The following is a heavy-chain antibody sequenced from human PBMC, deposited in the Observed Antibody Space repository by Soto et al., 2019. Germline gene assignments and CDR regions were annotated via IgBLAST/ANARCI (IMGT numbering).Heavy chain of an antibody. CDR3: AKALQMATILRQFDY. V-gene: IGHV3-23*01. J-gene: IGHJ4*02. D-gene: IGHD5-12*01. Sequence: EVQLLESGGGLVQPGGSLRLSCAASGITFSSYAMSWVRQAPGKGLEWVSGISGSGGSTYYADSVRGRFTISRDNSKNTLYLQMYSLRVEDTAVYYCAKALQMATILRQFDYWGQGTLVTVSS. CDR1: GITFSSYA. CDR2: ISGSGGST.